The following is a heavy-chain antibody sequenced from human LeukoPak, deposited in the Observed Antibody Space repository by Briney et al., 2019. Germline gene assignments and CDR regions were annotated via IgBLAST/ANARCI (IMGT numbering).Heavy chain of an antibody. CDR1: GFTFSSYE. CDR3: ARDWSITVVRNWFDP. CDR2: ISSSGSTI. J-gene: IGHJ5*02. D-gene: IGHD3-10*01. V-gene: IGHV3-48*03. Sequence: GGSLRLSCAASGFTFSSYEMNWVRQAPGKGLEWVSYISSSGSTIYYADSVKGRFTISRDNAKNSLYLQMNSLRAEDTAVYYCARDWSITVVRNWFDPWGQGTLVTVSS.